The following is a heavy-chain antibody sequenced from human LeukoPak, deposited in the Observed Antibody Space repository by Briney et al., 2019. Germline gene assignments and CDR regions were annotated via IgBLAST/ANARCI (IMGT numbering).Heavy chain of an antibody. J-gene: IGHJ3*01. V-gene: IGHV3-30*04. Sequence: PGGSLRLSCAASEFIFSDYAMDWVRQAPGKGLEWVAIISDYGSNRYYADSVRGRFTISRDNSKNTLYLQMNNLRAEDTAVYYCARTHAYGDSRDAFDVWGQGTMVTVSS. CDR3: ARTHAYGDSRDAFDV. CDR2: ISDYGSNR. CDR1: EFIFSDYA. D-gene: IGHD4-17*01.